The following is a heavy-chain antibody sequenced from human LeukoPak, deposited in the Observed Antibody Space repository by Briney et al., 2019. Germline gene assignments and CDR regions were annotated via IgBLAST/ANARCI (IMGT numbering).Heavy chain of an antibody. J-gene: IGHJ4*02. CDR3: ARAIAGYSSSWYWDYFDY. D-gene: IGHD6-13*01. Sequence: GESLKISCKGSGYSFTSCWIGWVRQMPGKGLEWMGIIYPGDSDTRYSPSFQGQVTISADKSISTAYLQWSSLKASGTAMYYCARAIAGYSSSWYWDYFDYWGQGTLVTVSS. CDR1: GYSFTSCW. CDR2: IYPGDSDT. V-gene: IGHV5-51*01.